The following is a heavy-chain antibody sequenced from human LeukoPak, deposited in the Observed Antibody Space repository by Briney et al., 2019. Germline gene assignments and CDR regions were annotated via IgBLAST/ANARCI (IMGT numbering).Heavy chain of an antibody. V-gene: IGHV3-21*01. CDR2: ISSSSSYI. CDR3: ARDREGATFSAFDI. J-gene: IGHJ3*02. CDR1: GFTFSSYS. D-gene: IGHD1-26*01. Sequence: GGSLRLSRAASGFTFSSYSMNWVRQAPGKGLEWVSSISSSSSYIYYADSVKGRFTISRDNAKNSLYLQMNSLRAEDTAVYYCARDREGATFSAFDIWGQGTMVTVSS.